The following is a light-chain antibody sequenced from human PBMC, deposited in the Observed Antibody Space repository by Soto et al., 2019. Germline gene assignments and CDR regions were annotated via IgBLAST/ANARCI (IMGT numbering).Light chain of an antibody. Sequence: EIVLTQSPGTLSLSPGERATLSCRASQSVSRNYLAWYQQKPGQAPRLLIYGASSRATGIPDRFSGSGSGTDFTHTISRLEPEDFAVYYCHQYGSAPYTFGQGTKLEIK. CDR3: HQYGSAPYT. CDR2: GAS. J-gene: IGKJ2*01. CDR1: QSVSRNY. V-gene: IGKV3-20*01.